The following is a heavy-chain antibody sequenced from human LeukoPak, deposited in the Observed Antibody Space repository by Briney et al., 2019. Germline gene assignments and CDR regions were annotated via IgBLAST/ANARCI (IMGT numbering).Heavy chain of an antibody. CDR3: ASDPTNSGYDYLYCFDY. D-gene: IGHD5-12*01. CDR1: GCTFTGYY. Sequence: ASVKVSCTASGCTFTGYYMHWVRQAPGQGLEWMGWINPDNGGTNYAQKFQGRVTMTRDMSISTAYMELSRLRSDDTAVYYWASDPTNSGYDYLYCFDYSGQGTLVTVSS. CDR2: INPDNGGT. J-gene: IGHJ4*02. V-gene: IGHV1-2*02.